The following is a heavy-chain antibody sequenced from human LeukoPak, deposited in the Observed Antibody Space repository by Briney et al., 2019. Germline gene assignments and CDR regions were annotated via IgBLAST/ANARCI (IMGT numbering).Heavy chain of an antibody. CDR1: GFTFSSYA. J-gene: IGHJ2*01. V-gene: IGHV3-30-3*01. D-gene: IGHD4-23*01. CDR3: AREVGGKDHEFFDL. Sequence: QPGRSLRLSCAASGFTFSSYAMHWVRQAPGKGLEWVAVISYDGSNKYYADSVKGRFTISRDNSKNTLCLQMNSLRAEDTAVYYCAREVGGKDHEFFDLWGRGTLVTVSS. CDR2: ISYDGSNK.